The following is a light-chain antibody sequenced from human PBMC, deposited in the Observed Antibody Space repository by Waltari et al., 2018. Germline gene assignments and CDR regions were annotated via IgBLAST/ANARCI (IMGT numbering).Light chain of an antibody. CDR3: QVWHHTNDQEGV. V-gene: IGLV3-21*02. CDR2: DDS. J-gene: IGLJ3*02. CDR1: NIGGQS. Sequence: YVLTQPPSVSVAPGQTARLTCGGYNIGGQSLHWYQQKPGQAPVLVVYDDSARPSGIPERFSGSNSGNTATLTITRVEAGDEADYYCQVWHHTNDQEGVFGGGTTLTV.